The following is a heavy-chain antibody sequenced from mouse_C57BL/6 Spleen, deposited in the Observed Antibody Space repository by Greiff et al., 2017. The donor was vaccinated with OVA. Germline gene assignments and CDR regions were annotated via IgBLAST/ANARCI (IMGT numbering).Heavy chain of an antibody. CDR3: AGITTVVATPMDY. Sequence: VKLVESGPGLVQPSQSLSITCTVSGFSLTSYGVHWVRQSPGKGLEWLGVIWSGGSTDYNAAFISRLSISKDNSKSQVFFKMNSLQADDTAIYYCAGITTVVATPMDYWGQGTSVTVSS. CDR1: GFSLTSYG. V-gene: IGHV2-2*01. J-gene: IGHJ4*01. D-gene: IGHD1-1*01. CDR2: IWSGGST.